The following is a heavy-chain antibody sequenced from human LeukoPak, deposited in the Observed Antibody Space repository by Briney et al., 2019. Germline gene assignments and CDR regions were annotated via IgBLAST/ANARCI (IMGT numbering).Heavy chain of an antibody. CDR1: GYTFTDYY. CDR3: ANIGYNHYFDY. Sequence: ASVKVSCKSSGYTFTDYYMHWVRQAPGQGLEWMGWINPNSGGTNYAQKFQGRVTMTRDTSITTAYMELSSLRSDDTAVYHCANIGYNHYFDYWGQGTLVTVSS. V-gene: IGHV1-2*02. J-gene: IGHJ4*02. CDR2: INPNSGGT. D-gene: IGHD5-24*01.